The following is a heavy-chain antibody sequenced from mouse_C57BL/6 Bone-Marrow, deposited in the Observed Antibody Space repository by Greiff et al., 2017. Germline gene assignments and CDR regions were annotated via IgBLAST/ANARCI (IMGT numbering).Heavy chain of an antibody. Sequence: VQLKESGGDLVKPGGSLKLSCAASGFTFSSYGMSWVRQTPDKRLEWVATISSGGSYTYYPDSVKGRFTISRDNAKNTLYLQMSSLKSEDTAMYYCARLGFITTVVATDYWGQGTTLTVSS. CDR3: ARLGFITTVVATDY. J-gene: IGHJ2*01. V-gene: IGHV5-6*01. CDR1: GFTFSSYG. D-gene: IGHD1-1*01. CDR2: ISSGGSYT.